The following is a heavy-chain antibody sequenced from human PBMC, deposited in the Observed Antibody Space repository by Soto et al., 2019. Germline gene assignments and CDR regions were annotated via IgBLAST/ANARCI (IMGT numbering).Heavy chain of an antibody. CDR3: ARDASRDSSARGWFDP. Sequence: GGSLRLSRAASGFTFSSYSMNCVRQAPGKGLEWVSSISSSSSFIYYAESVKGRFTISRDNAKNSLYMKMNSLRAEDTGVYYCARDASRDSSARGWFDPWGPGTLVTVSS. V-gene: IGHV3-21*01. CDR1: GFTFSSYS. CDR2: ISSSSSFI. J-gene: IGHJ5*02. D-gene: IGHD6-13*01.